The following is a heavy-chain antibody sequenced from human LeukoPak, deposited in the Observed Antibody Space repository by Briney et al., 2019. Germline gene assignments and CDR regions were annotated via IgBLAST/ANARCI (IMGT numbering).Heavy chain of an antibody. D-gene: IGHD3-22*01. V-gene: IGHV4-38-2*02. CDR1: GYSISSSYY. Sequence: SETLSLTCTVSGYSISSSYYWGWIRQPPGKGLEWIGSMYHGGKTYYNPSLKSRVTISVDTSKNQFSLKLSSVTAADTAVYYCARDGLYYYDSSGYHGADYWGQGTLVTVSS. CDR3: ARDGLYYYDSSGYHGADY. CDR2: MYHGGKT. J-gene: IGHJ4*02.